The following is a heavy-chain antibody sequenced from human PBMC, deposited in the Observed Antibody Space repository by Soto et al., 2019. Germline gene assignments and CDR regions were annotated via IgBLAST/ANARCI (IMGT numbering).Heavy chain of an antibody. CDR3: ARSNYGDYGAQPDH. CDR1: GFTFSTYA. V-gene: IGHV3-30*04. CDR2: ISYDGRNK. D-gene: IGHD4-17*01. J-gene: IGHJ4*02. Sequence: QVQLVESGGGVVQPGRSLRLSCAASGFTFSTYAMHWVRQAPGKGLEWVALISYDGRNKYYADSVKGRFTISRDNSKNTLYLQCNSLRADDTAVYYCARSNYGDYGAQPDHWGQGTPVTVSS.